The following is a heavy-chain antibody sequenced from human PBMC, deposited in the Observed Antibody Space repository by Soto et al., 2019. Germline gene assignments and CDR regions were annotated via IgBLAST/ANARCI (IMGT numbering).Heavy chain of an antibody. CDR3: ARMNRDYYYYGMDV. V-gene: IGHV4-4*02. CDR1: GDSISSSKW. Sequence: SETLSLTCGVSGDSISSSKWWTWVRQTPEKGLEWIGKIDHNGVANYNPSLEGRVTISKDNSKNQIFLKVTSVTAADSAVYYCARMNRDYYYYGMDVWGQGATVT. CDR2: IDHNGVA. J-gene: IGHJ6*02.